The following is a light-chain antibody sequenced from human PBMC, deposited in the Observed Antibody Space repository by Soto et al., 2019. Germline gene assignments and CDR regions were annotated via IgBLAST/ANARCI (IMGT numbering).Light chain of an antibody. V-gene: IGKV3-15*01. Sequence: EIVMTQSPATLSLSPGERASLSCRASQSLSNKLAWYQQKPGQAPRLLIYGASTRATDIPVRFSAGGSGTEFTLTISSLQSEDFAVYYCQQYGRSGTFGQGTKV. CDR2: GAS. CDR3: QQYGRSGT. J-gene: IGKJ1*01. CDR1: QSLSNK.